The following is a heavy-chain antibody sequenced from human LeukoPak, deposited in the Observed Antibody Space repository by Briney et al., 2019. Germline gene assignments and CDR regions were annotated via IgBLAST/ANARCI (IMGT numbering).Heavy chain of an antibody. V-gene: IGHV3-48*01. CDR2: IGSSSSPI. CDR3: ARDQAYSFDY. J-gene: IGHJ4*02. CDR1: GFTFSAYS. D-gene: IGHD4-11*01. Sequence: GGSLRLSCAASGFTFSAYSMNWVRQAPEKGLEWVSYIGSSSSPIYYADSVKGRFTISRDNAKNSLHLQMDSLRAEDTAVYYCARDQAYSFDYWGQGTLVTVSS.